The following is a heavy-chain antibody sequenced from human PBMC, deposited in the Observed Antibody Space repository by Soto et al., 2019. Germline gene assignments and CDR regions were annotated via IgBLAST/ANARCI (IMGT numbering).Heavy chain of an antibody. Sequence: QVQLVESGGRVVQPGRSLRLSCAASGFTFRNSGMHWVRRTPGKGLEWVSLVSFDGSDQYYADSVKGRFTISRDNFNNTLFLQMNSLRAEDTAVYYCAKTLHGDSTGAFDSWGLGTLVTVSS. V-gene: IGHV3-30*18. CDR1: GFTFRNSG. CDR2: VSFDGSDQ. CDR3: AKTLHGDSTGAFDS. D-gene: IGHD2-21*02. J-gene: IGHJ4*02.